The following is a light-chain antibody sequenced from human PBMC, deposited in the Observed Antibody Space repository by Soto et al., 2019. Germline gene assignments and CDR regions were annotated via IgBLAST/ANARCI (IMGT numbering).Light chain of an antibody. V-gene: IGLV2-23*02. CDR2: EVS. CDR1: SSDVGSYNL. Sequence: QSVLTQPASVSGSPGQSITISCTGSSSDVGSYNLVSWYQQHPGKAPKLIIYEVSERPSGVSNRFSGSKSGNTASLTISGLQAEDEADYHCCSYAGSSSFVVFGGGTKLTVL. CDR3: CSYAGSSSFVV. J-gene: IGLJ2*01.